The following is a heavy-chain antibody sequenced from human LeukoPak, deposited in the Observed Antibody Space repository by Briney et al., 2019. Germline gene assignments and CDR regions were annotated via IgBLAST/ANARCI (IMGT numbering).Heavy chain of an antibody. Sequence: GRSLRLSCAASGFSFSGYAMHWVRQAPGKGLEWVAVISYDGSNEYYPDSVKGRFTISRDNSKNTLYLQMNSLRAEDTAVYYCARDSSGSYNWFDPWGQGTLVTVSS. CDR1: GFSFSGYA. CDR2: ISYDGSNE. V-gene: IGHV3-30*04. CDR3: ARDSSGSYNWFDP. D-gene: IGHD6-19*01. J-gene: IGHJ5*02.